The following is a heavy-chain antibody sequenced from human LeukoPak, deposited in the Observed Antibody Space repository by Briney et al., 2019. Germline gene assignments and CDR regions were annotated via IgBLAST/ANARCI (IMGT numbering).Heavy chain of an antibody. J-gene: IGHJ4*02. D-gene: IGHD5-24*01. CDR2: IIPIFGTA. Sequence: ASGKVSCKASGGTFSSYAISWVRQAPGQGLEWMGGIIPIFGTANYAQKFQGRVTITADESTSAAYMELSSLRSEDTAVYYCASSPDGYNPFDYWGQGTLVTVSS. CDR3: ASSPDGYNPFDY. CDR1: GGTFSSYA. V-gene: IGHV1-69*13.